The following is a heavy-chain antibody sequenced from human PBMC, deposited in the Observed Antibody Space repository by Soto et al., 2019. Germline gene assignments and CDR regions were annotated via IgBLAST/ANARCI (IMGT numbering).Heavy chain of an antibody. CDR1: GDSVSSNTAA. V-gene: IGHV6-1*01. CDR3: ARGVAGSGFDL. J-gene: IGHJ4*02. CDR2: TYYRSNWRH. D-gene: IGHD6-19*01. Sequence: SQTLSLTCAISGDSVSSNTAAWNWIRSSPSTGLEWLGRTYYRSNWRHDYAVSVKSRITVNPDTSKNHFSLQLNSVTPADTAVYSCARGVAGSGFDLWGQGPLVTVSS.